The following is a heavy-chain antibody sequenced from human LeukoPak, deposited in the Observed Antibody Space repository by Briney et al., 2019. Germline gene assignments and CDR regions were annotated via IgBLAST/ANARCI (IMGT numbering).Heavy chain of an antibody. CDR1: GGSFSGYY. Sequence: SETLSLTCAVYGGSFSGYYWSWIRQPPGKGLEWIGEVNHSGCTNYNPSLKSRVTISVDTSKNQFSLKLSSVTAADTAVYYCARGSTKGGRGVSDYWGQGTLVTVSS. CDR2: VNHSGCT. J-gene: IGHJ4*02. V-gene: IGHV4-34*01. CDR3: ARGSTKGGRGVSDY. D-gene: IGHD3-10*01.